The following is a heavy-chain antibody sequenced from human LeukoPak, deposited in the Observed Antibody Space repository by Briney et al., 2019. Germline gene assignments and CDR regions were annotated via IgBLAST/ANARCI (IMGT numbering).Heavy chain of an antibody. CDR3: ARGGLVLLGFGELGIDWFDP. CDR1: GYTFTSYY. D-gene: IGHD3-10*01. Sequence: GASVKVSCKASGYTFTSYYMHWVRQAPGQGLEWMGIINPSGGSTSYAQKFQGRVTMTRDTSTSTVYMELSSLRSEDTAVYYCARGGLVLLGFGELGIDWFDPWGQGTLVTVSS. V-gene: IGHV1-46*01. CDR2: INPSGGST. J-gene: IGHJ5*02.